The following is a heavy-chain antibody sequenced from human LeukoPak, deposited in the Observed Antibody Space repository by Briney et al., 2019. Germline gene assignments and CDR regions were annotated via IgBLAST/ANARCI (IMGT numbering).Heavy chain of an antibody. CDR3: ARGAPYYHLDY. Sequence: GGSLRLSCAASGFNVSSNYMSWVRQAPGKGLEWVSVIYNGGTTFYADSVKGRFTISRDNSKNTLYLQMNSLRAEDTAVYYCARGAPYYHLDYWGQGTLVTVSS. D-gene: IGHD3-10*01. CDR1: GFNVSSNY. V-gene: IGHV3-66*01. J-gene: IGHJ4*02. CDR2: IYNGGTT.